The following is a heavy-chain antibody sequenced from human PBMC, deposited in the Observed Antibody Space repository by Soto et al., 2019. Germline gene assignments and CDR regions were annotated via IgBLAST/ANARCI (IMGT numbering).Heavy chain of an antibody. Sequence: ASVKVSCKVSGYTLNELSMHWVRQSPGKGLEWMGGFDPEDGETIYAQKFQGRVTMTEDTSTDTAYIELSSLRSEDTAVYYCASLTGVGRALAYFDYWGQGTLVTVSS. V-gene: IGHV1-24*01. D-gene: IGHD7-27*01. CDR1: GYTLNELS. CDR3: ASLTGVGRALAYFDY. J-gene: IGHJ4*02. CDR2: FDPEDGET.